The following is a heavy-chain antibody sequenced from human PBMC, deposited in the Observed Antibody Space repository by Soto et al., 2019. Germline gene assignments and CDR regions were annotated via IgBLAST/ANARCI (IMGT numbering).Heavy chain of an antibody. CDR3: TTGSITMIVVAAYYFDY. Sequence: GGSLRLSCAASGFTFSNAWMSWVRQAPGKGLEWVGRIKSKTDGGTTEYAAPVKGRFTISRDDSKNTLYLQMNSLKTEDTAVYYCTTGSITMIVVAAYYFDYWGQGTLVTVSS. V-gene: IGHV3-15*01. D-gene: IGHD3-22*01. CDR2: IKSKTDGGTT. J-gene: IGHJ4*02. CDR1: GFTFSNAW.